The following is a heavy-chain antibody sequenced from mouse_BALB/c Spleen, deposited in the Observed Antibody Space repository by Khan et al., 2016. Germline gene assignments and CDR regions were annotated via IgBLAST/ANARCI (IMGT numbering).Heavy chain of an antibody. J-gene: IGHJ3*01. CDR3: ASYYDYDGGFAY. CDR2: IWGDGST. D-gene: IGHD2-4*01. CDR1: GFSITGFA. Sequence: QVQLQQSGPGLVAPSQSLSITCTVSGFSITGFAVNWVRQPPGKGLEWLGVIWGDGSTDYDSALKSRLSISKDNSKSQVFLKMNSLQTDDTARYYGASYYDYDGGFAYWGQGTLVTVSA. V-gene: IGHV2-6-7*01.